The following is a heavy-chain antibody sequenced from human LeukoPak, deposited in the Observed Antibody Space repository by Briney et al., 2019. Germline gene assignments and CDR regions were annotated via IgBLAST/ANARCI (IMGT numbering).Heavy chain of an antibody. CDR1: GYTFTGYY. V-gene: IGHV1-2*02. Sequence: ASVKVSCKASGYTFTGYYMHWVRQAPGQGLEWMGWINPNSGGTNYAQKFQGRVTMTRDTSISTAYMELSRLRSDDTAVYYCAREAKNSGWQREYYFDYWGQGTLVTVSS. D-gene: IGHD6-19*01. CDR2: INPNSGGT. J-gene: IGHJ4*02. CDR3: AREAKNSGWQREYYFDY.